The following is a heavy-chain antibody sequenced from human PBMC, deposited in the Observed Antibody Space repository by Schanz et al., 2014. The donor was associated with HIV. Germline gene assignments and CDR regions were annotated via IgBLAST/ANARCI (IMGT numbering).Heavy chain of an antibody. CDR2: MRGSDDST. V-gene: IGHV3-23*01. CDR3: AKDGSWEAFDACDI. CDR1: GFTFSTYA. J-gene: IGHJ3*02. D-gene: IGHD1-26*01. Sequence: EVKLSESGGGLVQPGGSLRLSCVASGFTFSTYAMSWVRQAPGKGLEWVSGMRGSDDSTFYADSVKGRLTISRDNSKNTLYLQMNSLRAEDTAVYYCAKDGSWEAFDACDIWGQGTMVTVSS.